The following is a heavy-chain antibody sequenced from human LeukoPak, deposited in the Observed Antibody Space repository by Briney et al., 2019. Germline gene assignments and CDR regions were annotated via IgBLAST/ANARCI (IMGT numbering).Heavy chain of an antibody. J-gene: IGHJ4*02. CDR2: IYPGDSTT. V-gene: IGHV5-51*01. D-gene: IGHD1-20*01. CDR1: GYSFTNYW. Sequence: GESLKISCKGSGYSFTNYWIGWVRQMPGKGLEWMGSIYPGDSTTRYSPSFQGQVTISADTSISTAYLQWSSLKASDTAMYYCARQDITGTTDYWGQGTLLTVSS. CDR3: ARQDITGTTDY.